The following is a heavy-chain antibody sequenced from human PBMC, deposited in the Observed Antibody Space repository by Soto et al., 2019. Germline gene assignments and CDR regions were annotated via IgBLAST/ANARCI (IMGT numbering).Heavy chain of an antibody. CDR1: GFTFSNYG. CDR3: ARDGMVATTQWAFDY. J-gene: IGHJ4*02. Sequence: PGGSLRLSCAASGFTFSNYGMHWVRQAPGKGLEWVAIIFYDGINKYYGDSVKGRFTISRDNSKSTLYLQMNSMRGEDTAVYYCARDGMVATTQWAFDYWGQGTLVTVSS. D-gene: IGHD5-12*01. CDR2: IFYDGINK. V-gene: IGHV3-33*01.